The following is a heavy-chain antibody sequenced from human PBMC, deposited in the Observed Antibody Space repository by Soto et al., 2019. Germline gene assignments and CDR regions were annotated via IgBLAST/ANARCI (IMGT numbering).Heavy chain of an antibody. Sequence: QVQLVESGGGVVQPGRSLRLSCAASGFTFSSYGMHWVRQAPGKGLEWVAVISYDGSNNYYADSVKGRLTISRDNSKNTRYLQMNSLRAEDTAVYYCAPWFGAFDYWGQGTLVTVSS. CDR1: GFTFSSYG. D-gene: IGHD3-10*01. J-gene: IGHJ4*02. CDR3: APWFGAFDY. V-gene: IGHV3-30*03. CDR2: ISYDGSNN.